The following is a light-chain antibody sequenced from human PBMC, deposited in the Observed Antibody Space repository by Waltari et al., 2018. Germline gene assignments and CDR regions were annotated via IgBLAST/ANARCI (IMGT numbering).Light chain of an antibody. Sequence: DVLMTQTPLSLSVTPGQPASISCKSSQSLLHRDGRTYLYWYLQKAGQPPQVLIYEVSNRFSGVPDRFSGSGSGTDFTLIISRVEAEDVGIYYCMQSVQLPLAFGQGTRLDIK. J-gene: IGKJ5*01. CDR3: MQSVQLPLA. CDR1: QSLLHRDGRTY. CDR2: EVS. V-gene: IGKV2D-29*01.